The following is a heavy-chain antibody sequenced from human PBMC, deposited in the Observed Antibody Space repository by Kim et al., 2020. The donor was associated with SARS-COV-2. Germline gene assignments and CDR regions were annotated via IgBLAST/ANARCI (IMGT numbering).Heavy chain of an antibody. J-gene: IGHJ6*02. CDR3: CRTETINYYSYHAMDD. D-gene: IGHD2-21*02. V-gene: IGHV3-49*04. Sequence: GGSLRLSCAASGFTFGDYPMSWVRQAPGKGLEWIGFIRKKAFGGTTEYASSVKDRFTISRDDSKSVVYLKMNSLTTEDTAVYYCCRTETINYYSYHAMDDWGQGTTVTVSS. CDR2: IRKKAFGGTT. CDR1: GFTFGDYP.